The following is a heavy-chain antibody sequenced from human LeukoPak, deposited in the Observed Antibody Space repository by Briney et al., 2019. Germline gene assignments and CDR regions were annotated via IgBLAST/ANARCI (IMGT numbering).Heavy chain of an antibody. D-gene: IGHD4-17*01. J-gene: IGHJ2*01. V-gene: IGHV1-58*01. CDR2: IVVGSGNT. CDR3: VAASDYGDYGYFDL. CDR1: GFTFTSSA. Sequence: SVKVSCKASGFTFTSSAVQWVRQARGQRLEWIGWIVVGSGNTNYAQKFQERVTITRDMSTSTAYMELSSLRSEDTAVYYCVAASDYGDYGYFDLWGRGTLVTVSS.